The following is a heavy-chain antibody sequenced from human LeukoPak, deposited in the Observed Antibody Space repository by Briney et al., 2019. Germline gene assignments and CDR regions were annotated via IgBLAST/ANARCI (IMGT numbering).Heavy chain of an antibody. CDR2: INAGNANT. CDR1: GYTFTSYA. V-gene: IGHV1-3*01. J-gene: IGHJ6*02. Sequence: ASVKVSCKASGYTFTSYAMHWVRQAPGQRPEWMGWINAGNANTKYSQKFQGRVTITRDTSASTGYMELSSLSSEDMAVYYCARDQPPYYDILTGHQTYYYYGMDVWGQGTTVTVSS. CDR3: ARDQPPYYDILTGHQTYYYYGMDV. D-gene: IGHD3-9*01.